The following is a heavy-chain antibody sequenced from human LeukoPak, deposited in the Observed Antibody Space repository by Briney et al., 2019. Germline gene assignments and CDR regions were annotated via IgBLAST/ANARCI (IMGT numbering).Heavy chain of an antibody. D-gene: IGHD1-26*01. CDR2: IKGDESAR. V-gene: IGHV3-7*01. Sequence: PGGSLRLSCAASGFTFSTYWMAWVRQAPGKGLERVANIKGDESARHQADSVKGRFTISRDNTQNSVYLQMSSLRGEDTAVYYCARDVVGSLDYWGQGTLVTVSS. CDR3: ARDVVGSLDY. J-gene: IGHJ4*02. CDR1: GFTFSTYW.